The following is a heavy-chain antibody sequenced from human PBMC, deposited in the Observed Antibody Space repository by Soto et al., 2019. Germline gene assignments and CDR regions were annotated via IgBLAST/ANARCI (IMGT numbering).Heavy chain of an antibody. CDR2: IYWDDDK. CDR1: GFSLNTGGLG. V-gene: IGHV2-5*02. Sequence: QITLKESGPTLVKPTQTLTLTCSVSGFSLNTGGLGVGWIRQPPGKALEWLALIYWDDDKRYSPSLRNSLSTSKNTSNHLVVFTMTNMDPVDTATYYCIHSRCGGDCLRSYSSHYYYGLDVWGQGTTVTVSS. D-gene: IGHD2-21*02. J-gene: IGHJ6*02. CDR3: IHSRCGGDCLRSYSSHYYYGLDV.